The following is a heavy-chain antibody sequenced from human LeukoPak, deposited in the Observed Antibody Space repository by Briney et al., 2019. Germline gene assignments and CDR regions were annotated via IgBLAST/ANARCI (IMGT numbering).Heavy chain of an antibody. D-gene: IGHD4-23*01. CDR3: VRGNDYGGPHY. V-gene: IGHV3-74*01. J-gene: IGHJ4*02. CDR2: IDRDGSRI. Sequence: GGSLRLSCAASKFAFSSYAMSWVRQAPGKGLVWVSRIDRDGSRINYADSVKGRFTISRDNGKNTLFLQMNSLRAEDAAVYYCVRGNDYGGPHYWGQGTLVTVSS. CDR1: KFAFSSYA.